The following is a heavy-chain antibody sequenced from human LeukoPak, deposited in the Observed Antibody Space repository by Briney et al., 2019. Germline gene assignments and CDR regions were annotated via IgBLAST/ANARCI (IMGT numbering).Heavy chain of an antibody. J-gene: IGHJ6*02. CDR1: GGSISSGDYY. Sequence: SETLSLTCTVSGGSISSGDYYWSWIRQPPGKGLEWIGYIYYSGSTYYNPSLKSRVTISVDTSKNQFSLKLSSVTAADTAVYYCARARYVLEERTSYYYYGMDVWGQGTTVTVSS. CDR3: ARARYVLEERTSYYYYGMDV. D-gene: IGHD1/OR15-1a*01. CDR2: IYYSGST. V-gene: IGHV4-30-4*01.